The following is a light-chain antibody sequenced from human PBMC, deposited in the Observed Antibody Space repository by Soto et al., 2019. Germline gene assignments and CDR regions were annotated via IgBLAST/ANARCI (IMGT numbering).Light chain of an antibody. CDR1: SSNIGTGSD. Sequence: QSVLTQPPSVSGAPGQRVTISCTGSSSNIGTGSDVPWYQQLPGTPPKLLIYGNSHRPSGVPDRFSGSKSGSSASLAITGLQAEDEADYYCQSYDSSLSGSDVVFGGGTKLTVL. J-gene: IGLJ2*01. V-gene: IGLV1-40*01. CDR3: QSYDSSLSGSDVV. CDR2: GNS.